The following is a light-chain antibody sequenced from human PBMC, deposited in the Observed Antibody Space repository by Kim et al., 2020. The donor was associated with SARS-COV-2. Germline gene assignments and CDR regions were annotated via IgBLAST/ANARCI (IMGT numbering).Light chain of an antibody. CDR1: TTNIGSNY. V-gene: IGLV1-47*01. Sequence: GQRVHISGTGSTTNIGSNYVYWYQQLPGTAPKLLIYRNNQRPSGVPDRFSGSKSGTSASLAISGLRSEDEADYYCAAWDDSLSGPVFGGGTQLTVL. CDR2: RNN. J-gene: IGLJ3*02. CDR3: AAWDDSLSGPV.